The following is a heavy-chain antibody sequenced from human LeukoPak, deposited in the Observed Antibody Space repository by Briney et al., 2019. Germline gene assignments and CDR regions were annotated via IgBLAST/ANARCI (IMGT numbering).Heavy chain of an antibody. CDR1: GFTFSSYA. CDR3: ANAYGSGSYYPPNFDY. D-gene: IGHD3-10*01. J-gene: IGHJ4*02. CDR2: ISGSGGST. Sequence: GGSLRLPCAASGFTFSSYAMSWVRQAPGKGLEWVSAISGSGGSTYYADSVKGRFAISRDNSKNTLYLQMNSLRAEDTAVYYCANAYGSGSYYPPNFDYWGQGTLVTVSS. V-gene: IGHV3-23*01.